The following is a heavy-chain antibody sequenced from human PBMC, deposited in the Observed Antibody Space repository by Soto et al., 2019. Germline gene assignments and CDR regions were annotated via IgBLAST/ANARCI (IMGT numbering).Heavy chain of an antibody. V-gene: IGHV1-24*01. J-gene: IGHJ5*02. Sequence: ASVKVSCKVSGYTLSEVSIHWVRQTPGKGLEWIGGFDPENDETSYAQNFQGRVTLTEDTSTDTAYLELSSLRSEDTAIYYCAIAAYCSGATCYSDYNWFDPWGQGXLVTVSS. D-gene: IGHD2-15*01. CDR2: FDPENDET. CDR1: GYTLSEVS. CDR3: AIAAYCSGATCYSDYNWFDP.